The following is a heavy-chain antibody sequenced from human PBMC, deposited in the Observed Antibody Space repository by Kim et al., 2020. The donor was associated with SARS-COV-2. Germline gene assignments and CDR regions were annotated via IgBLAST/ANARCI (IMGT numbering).Heavy chain of an antibody. V-gene: IGHV4-38-2*02. Sequence: SETLSLTCTVSGYSISSGYYWGWIRQPPGKGLEWIGSIYHSGSTYYNPSLKSRVTISVDTSKNQFSLKLSSVTAADTAVYYCARDGYYDSVPFDYWGQGTLVTVSS. D-gene: IGHD3-22*01. CDR3: ARDGYYDSVPFDY. CDR2: IYHSGST. CDR1: GYSISSGYY. J-gene: IGHJ4*02.